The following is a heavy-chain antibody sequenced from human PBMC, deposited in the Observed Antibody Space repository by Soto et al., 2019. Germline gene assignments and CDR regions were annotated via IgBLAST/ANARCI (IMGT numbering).Heavy chain of an antibody. CDR1: VFTFRNYA. D-gene: IGHD3-10*01. CDR3: AKDQAEGGFTYGFFYYYGLDV. Sequence: GGSLRLSCAASVFTFRNYAMSWVRQAPGRGLEWVSATSTSGGSTYYAESVKGRFTVSRDNSQNTLHLQMNSLRAEDTAVYYCAKDQAEGGFTYGFFYYYGLDVWGQGTTVTVSS. J-gene: IGHJ6*02. V-gene: IGHV3-23*01. CDR2: TSTSGGST.